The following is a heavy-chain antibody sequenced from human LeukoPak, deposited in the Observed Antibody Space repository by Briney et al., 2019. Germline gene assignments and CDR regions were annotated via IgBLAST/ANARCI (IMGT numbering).Heavy chain of an antibody. CDR3: ARDRTRTGYSSVGGSAFDI. Sequence: GASVKVSCKASGYTFTGYYMHWVRQAPGQGLEWMGWINPNRGGTNYAQKFQGRVTMTRDTSISTAYMELRSLRSDDTAVYYCARDRTRTGYSSVGGSAFDIWGQGTMVTVSS. CDR2: INPNRGGT. J-gene: IGHJ3*02. D-gene: IGHD6-19*01. CDR1: GYTFTGYY. V-gene: IGHV1-2*02.